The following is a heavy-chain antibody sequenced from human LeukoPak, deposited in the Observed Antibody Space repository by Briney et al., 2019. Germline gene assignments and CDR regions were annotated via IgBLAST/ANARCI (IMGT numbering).Heavy chain of an antibody. CDR2: IYYSGST. J-gene: IGHJ6*02. Sequence: SQTLSLTCTVSGGSISSGGYYWSWIRQHPGKGLEWIGYIYYSGSTYYNPSLKSRVTISVDTSKNQFSLKLSSVTAADTAVYYCARDMGRYCSSTSCYRLRDYYYGMDVWGQGTTVTVSS. CDR3: ARDMGRYCSSTSCYRLRDYYYGMDV. V-gene: IGHV4-31*03. CDR1: GGSISSGGYY. D-gene: IGHD2-2*01.